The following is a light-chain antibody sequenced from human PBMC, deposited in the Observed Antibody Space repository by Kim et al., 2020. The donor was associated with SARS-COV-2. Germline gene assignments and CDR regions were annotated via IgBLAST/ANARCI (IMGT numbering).Light chain of an antibody. V-gene: IGKV3-11*01. J-gene: IGKJ4*01. CDR3: QQRNSWPPAVT. Sequence: PGESATLSCGASQSIDTYLAWYQQRPGQAPRLLVYEASNRATGVPDRFSGSGSGTDFTLTISSLEPEDFSTYYCQQRNSWPPAVTFGGGTKVDIK. CDR2: EAS. CDR1: QSIDTY.